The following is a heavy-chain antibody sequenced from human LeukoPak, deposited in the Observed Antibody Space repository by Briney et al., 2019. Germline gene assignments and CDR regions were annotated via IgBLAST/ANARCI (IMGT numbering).Heavy chain of an antibody. V-gene: IGHV3-7*01. CDR3: ARDGYCSGGSCYGGDAFDI. CDR1: GFTFSSYW. Sequence: GGSLRLSCAASGFTFSSYWTSWVRQAPGKGLEWVANIKQDGSEKYYVDSVKGRFTISRDNAKNSLYLQMNSLRAEDTAVYYCARDGYCSGGSCYGGDAFDIWGQGTMVTVSS. CDR2: IKQDGSEK. J-gene: IGHJ3*02. D-gene: IGHD2-15*01.